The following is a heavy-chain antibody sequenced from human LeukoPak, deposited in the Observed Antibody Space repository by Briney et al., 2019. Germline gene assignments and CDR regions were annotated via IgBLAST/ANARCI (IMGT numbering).Heavy chain of an antibody. Sequence: SETLSLTCSVSGGSISGYYWTWVRQPPGKGLEWIGQIHHSGRADYNPSLKSRITMSVDTSRNQISLKLSSVTAADTAIYYCVRFGVNYDMGVWGQGTTVTVFS. J-gene: IGHJ6*02. D-gene: IGHD3-16*01. V-gene: IGHV4-59*01. CDR1: GGSISGYY. CDR2: IHHSGRA. CDR3: VRFGVNYDMGV.